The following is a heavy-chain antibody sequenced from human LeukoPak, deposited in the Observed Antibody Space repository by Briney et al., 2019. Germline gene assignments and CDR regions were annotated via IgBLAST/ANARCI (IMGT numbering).Heavy chain of an antibody. D-gene: IGHD6-6*01. CDR3: ARGGAARLHFQD. CDR2: IYHSGST. Sequence: SETLSLTCTVSGVSISTYYWNWIRQPPGRGLEWIGYIYHSGSTNYNPSLQSRVTISVDTSKNQFSLNLNSVTVADTAVYYCARGGAARLHFQDWGQGTLVTVSS. J-gene: IGHJ1*01. CDR1: GVSISTYY. V-gene: IGHV4-59*01.